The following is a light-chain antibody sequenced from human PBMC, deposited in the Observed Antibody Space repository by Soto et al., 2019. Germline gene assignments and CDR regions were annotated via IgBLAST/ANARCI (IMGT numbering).Light chain of an antibody. J-gene: IGLJ2*01. CDR3: SSYAGSSGLV. Sequence: QSALTQPASVSGSPGQSITISCTGTSSDIGAYNFVSWYQQHPGKAPKLLIYDVSFRPSGVSDRFSGSKSGSTASLTISGLQSEDEADYYCSSYAGSSGLVFGGGTKVTV. CDR2: DVS. CDR1: SSDIGAYNF. V-gene: IGLV2-14*01.